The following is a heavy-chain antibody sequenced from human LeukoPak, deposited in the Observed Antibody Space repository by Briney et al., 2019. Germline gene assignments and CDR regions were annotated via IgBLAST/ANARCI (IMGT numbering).Heavy chain of an antibody. CDR3: VSFYETY. CDR2: INSDGSWT. D-gene: IGHD2-2*01. V-gene: IGHV3-74*01. Sequence: GGSLRLSCAASGNYWMHWVRQAPGKGLVWVSHINSDGSWTSYADSVKGRFTISKDNAKNTVYLQMNNLRAEDMAVYYCVSFYETYWGRGTLVTVSS. J-gene: IGHJ4*02. CDR1: GNYW.